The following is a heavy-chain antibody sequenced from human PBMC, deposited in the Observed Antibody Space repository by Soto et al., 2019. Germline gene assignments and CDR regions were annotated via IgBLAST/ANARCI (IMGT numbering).Heavy chain of an antibody. CDR1: GGSFSGYY. V-gene: IGHV4-34*01. J-gene: IGHJ4*02. Sequence: SETLSLTCAVYGGSFSGYYWSWIRQAPGKGLEWIGEINHSGSTNYNPSLKSRVTISVDTSKNQFSLKLSSVTAADTSVYYCARGDLLHGNYWGQGTLVTVSS. CDR3: ARGDLLHGNY. CDR2: INHSGST.